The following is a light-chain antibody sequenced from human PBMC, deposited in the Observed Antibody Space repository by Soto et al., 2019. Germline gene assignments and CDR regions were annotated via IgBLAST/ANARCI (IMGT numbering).Light chain of an antibody. Sequence: EIVMTQSPATLSVSPGERATLSCRASQSVSSNLAWYQQKPGQAPRLLIYGASTRATGIPARFSGSGSGTEFTLTISSLQSEDFATYYCLQHNNYPTWTFGQGTKVEIK. J-gene: IGKJ1*01. CDR1: QSVSSN. CDR2: GAS. V-gene: IGKV3-15*01. CDR3: LQHNNYPTWT.